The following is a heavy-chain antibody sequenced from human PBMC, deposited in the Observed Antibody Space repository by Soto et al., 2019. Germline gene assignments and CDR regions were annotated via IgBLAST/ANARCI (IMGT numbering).Heavy chain of an antibody. CDR2: ISGSGGST. CDR1: GFTFSSYA. D-gene: IGHD6-13*01. V-gene: IGHV3-23*01. CDR3: ANASFGYSRIYFDY. J-gene: IGHJ4*02. Sequence: PGGSLRLSCAASGFTFSSYAMSWVRQAPGKGLEWVSAISGSGGSTYYADSVKGRFTISRDNSKNTLYLQMNSLRAEDTAVYYCANASFGYSRIYFDYWGQGTLVTVSS.